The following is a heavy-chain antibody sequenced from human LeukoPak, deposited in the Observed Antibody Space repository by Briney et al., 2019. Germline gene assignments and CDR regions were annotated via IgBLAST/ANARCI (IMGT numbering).Heavy chain of an antibody. Sequence: GESLKISCQGSGYSFTSYWIFWLRQMPGKGLEWMGRIDPSDSYTNYSPSFQGHVTISADKSISTAYLQWSSLRAEDTAVYYCASQFWWAAVVGPALDCWGQGSLVTVSS. CDR1: GYSFTSYW. D-gene: IGHD2-21*01. CDR3: ASQFWWAAVVGPALDC. J-gene: IGHJ4*02. V-gene: IGHV5-10-1*01. CDR2: IDPSDSYT.